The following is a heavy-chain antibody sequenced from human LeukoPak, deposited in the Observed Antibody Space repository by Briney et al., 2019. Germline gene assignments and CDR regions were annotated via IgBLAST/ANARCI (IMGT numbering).Heavy chain of an antibody. Sequence: GESLKISCKGSGYRFTSYWIGWVRQIPGKGLEWMAIIYPADSDIRYSPSFQGQVTISAGKSISTAYLQWSSLKASDTAMYYCARFLNYDFFSGYGDYWGQGILVTVSS. CDR2: IYPADSDI. J-gene: IGHJ4*02. D-gene: IGHD3-3*01. V-gene: IGHV5-51*01. CDR1: GYRFTSYW. CDR3: ARFLNYDFFSGYGDY.